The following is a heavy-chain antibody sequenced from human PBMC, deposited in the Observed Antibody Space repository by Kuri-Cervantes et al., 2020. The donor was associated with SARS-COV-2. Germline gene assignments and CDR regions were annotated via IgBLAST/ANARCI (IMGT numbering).Heavy chain of an antibody. CDR1: GYTFTGYY. D-gene: IGHD3-22*01. CDR2: INPNSGGT. J-gene: IGHJ4*02. CDR3: AKLDPYYDSRND. Sequence: ASVKVSCKASGYTFTGYYMHWVRQAPGQGLEWMGWINPNSGGTNYAQKFQGRVTMTRDTSISTAYTELSRLRSDDTAVYYCAKLDPYYDSRNDWGQGTLVTVSS. V-gene: IGHV1-2*02.